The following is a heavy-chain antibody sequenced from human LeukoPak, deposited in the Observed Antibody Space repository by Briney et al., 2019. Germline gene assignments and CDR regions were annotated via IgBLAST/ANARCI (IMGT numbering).Heavy chain of an antibody. J-gene: IGHJ4*02. CDR1: GFTFSSYW. CDR3: ARDRADYYDSSGPPGY. D-gene: IGHD3-22*01. V-gene: IGHV3-7*04. Sequence: PGGSLRLSCAASGFTFSSYWMSWVRQAPGKGLEWVANIKQDGSEKYYVDSVKGRFTISRDNAKNSLYLQMNSLRAEDTAVYYCARDRADYYDSSGPPGYWGQGTLVTVSS. CDR2: IKQDGSEK.